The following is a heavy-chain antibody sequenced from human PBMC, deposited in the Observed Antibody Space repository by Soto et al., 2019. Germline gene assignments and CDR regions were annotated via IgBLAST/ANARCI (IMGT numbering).Heavy chain of an antibody. J-gene: IGHJ1*01. Sequence: PGGSLRLSCAASGFTFSTFAMSWVRQAPGKGLEWVSTLTAGGGDTYYAESVKGRFTISRDNSKNTLYMQMNSLRAEDTALYYFAKKYPYDAGTFLYHLAWGGEGTLVTVP. CDR3: AKKYPYDAGTFLYHLAW. V-gene: IGHV3-23*01. CDR1: GFTFSTFA. CDR2: LTAGGGDT. D-gene: IGHD3-10*01.